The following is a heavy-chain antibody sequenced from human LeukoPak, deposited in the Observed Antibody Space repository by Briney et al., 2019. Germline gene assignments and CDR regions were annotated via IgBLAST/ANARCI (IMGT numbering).Heavy chain of an antibody. CDR3: AKGYGSTYYYDSSGFFPYYFDY. Sequence: AGRSLRLPCAASGFTFSSYGMHWVRQAPGKGLEWVAVISYDGSNKYYADSVKGRFTISRDNSKNTLYLQMNSLRAEDTAVYYCAKGYGSTYYYDSSGFFPYYFDYWGQGTLVTVSS. CDR1: GFTFSSYG. V-gene: IGHV3-30*18. J-gene: IGHJ4*02. CDR2: ISYDGSNK. D-gene: IGHD3-22*01.